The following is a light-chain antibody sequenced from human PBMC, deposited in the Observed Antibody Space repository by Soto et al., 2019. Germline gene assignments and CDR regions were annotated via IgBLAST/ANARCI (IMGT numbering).Light chain of an antibody. CDR3: QSYDSSLYV. CDR1: SSNIGAGYD. V-gene: IGLV1-40*01. J-gene: IGLJ1*01. Sequence: QSVLTQPPSVSGAPGQRVNISCTGSSSNIGAGYDVHWYQQLPGTAPKLLIYGNSNRPSGVPDRFSGSKSGTSASLAITGLQAEDEADYYCQSYDSSLYVFGTGTKLTVL. CDR2: GNS.